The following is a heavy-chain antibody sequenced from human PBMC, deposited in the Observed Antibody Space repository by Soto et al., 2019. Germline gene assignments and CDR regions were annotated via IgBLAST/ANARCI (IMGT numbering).Heavy chain of an antibody. CDR2: IYYSGST. D-gene: IGHD6-19*01. V-gene: IGHV4-39*07. J-gene: IGHJ4*02. CDR3: ARRDSSGWYSYFDY. CDR1: GDSISTSTYF. Sequence: SETLSLTCTVSGDSISTSTYFWGWVRQPPGKGLEWIGSIYYSGSTYYNPSLKSRVTISIDTSKNQFSLKLSSVTAADTAVYYCARRDSSGWYSYFDYWGQGALVTVSS.